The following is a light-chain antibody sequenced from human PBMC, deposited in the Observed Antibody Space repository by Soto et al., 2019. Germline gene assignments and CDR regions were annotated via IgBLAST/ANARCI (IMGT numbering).Light chain of an antibody. V-gene: IGKV3-20*01. J-gene: IGKJ1*01. CDR3: QRYGSSGT. CDR1: QSVSNNY. CDR2: GAS. Sequence: EIVFTQSPGTLSLSPGERATLSFSASQSVSNNYLSCYQQKPGQAPRLLIYGASNRATGIPDRFSGSGSGTDFTLTISXLEPEDFAVYDCQRYGSSGTFGQGTKVDNK.